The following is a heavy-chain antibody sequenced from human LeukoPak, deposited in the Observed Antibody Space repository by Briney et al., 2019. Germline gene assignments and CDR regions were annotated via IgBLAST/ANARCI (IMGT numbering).Heavy chain of an antibody. CDR2: IGTAGDT. CDR1: GFTFSSYD. D-gene: IGHD3-9*01. CDR3: ARDRAHYDILTGKYYYYGMDV. Sequence: PGGSLRLSCAASGFTFSSYDMHWVRQATGKGLEWVSAIGTAGDTYYPGSVKGRFTISRENAKNSLYLQMNSLRAGDTAVYYCARDRAHYDILTGKYYYYGMDVWGQGTTVNVSS. J-gene: IGHJ6*02. V-gene: IGHV3-13*01.